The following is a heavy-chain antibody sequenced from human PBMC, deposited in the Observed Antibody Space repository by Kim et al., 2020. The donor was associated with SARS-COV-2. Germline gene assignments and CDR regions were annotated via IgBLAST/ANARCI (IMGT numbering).Heavy chain of an antibody. V-gene: IGHV4-39*01. CDR1: GASVSNTSFF. CDR2: IFYGGTS. Sequence: SETLSLTCTVSGASVSNTSFFWGWIRQPPGKGLQWIGSIFYGGTSHHNPSLKSPVSISVDLSKNQFSLSLSSVTAADTAIYFCARXGRRWRGGFSRAYHSGXXDIWSQGXMVTVSS. J-gene: IGHJ3*02. CDR3: ARXGRRWRGGFSRAYHSGXXDI. D-gene: IGHD2-2*01.